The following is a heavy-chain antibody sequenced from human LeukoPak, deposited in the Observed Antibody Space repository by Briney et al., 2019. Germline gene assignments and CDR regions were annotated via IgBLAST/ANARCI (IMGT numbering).Heavy chain of an antibody. CDR3: ARANPRITMVRGVVPRRLAFDP. Sequence: SETLSLTCAVYGGSFSPYYWSWIRQSPDKGLEWIGEINHSRSTNYNPSLKSRVTISVDTSKNQFSLKLSSVTAADTAVYYCARANPRITMVRGVVPRRLAFDPWGQGTLVTVSS. J-gene: IGHJ5*02. V-gene: IGHV4-34*01. CDR2: INHSRST. CDR1: GGSFSPYY. D-gene: IGHD3-10*01.